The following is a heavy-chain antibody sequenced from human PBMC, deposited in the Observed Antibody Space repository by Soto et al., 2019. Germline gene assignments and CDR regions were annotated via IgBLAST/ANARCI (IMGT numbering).Heavy chain of an antibody. CDR2: IGTAGDT. CDR1: GFTFSSYD. CDR3: ARDRLVRRRGWYFDL. Sequence: EVQLVESGGGLVQPGGSLRLSCAASGFTFSSYDMHWVRQATGKGLEWVSAIGTAGDTYYPGSVKGRFTISRENAKNSLYLQMNSLRAGDTAVYYCARDRLVRRRGWYFDLWGRGTLVTVSS. D-gene: IGHD3-22*01. V-gene: IGHV3-13*01. J-gene: IGHJ2*01.